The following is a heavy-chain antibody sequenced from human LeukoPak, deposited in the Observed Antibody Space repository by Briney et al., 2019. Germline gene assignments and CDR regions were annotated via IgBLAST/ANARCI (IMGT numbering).Heavy chain of an antibody. CDR1: GFTFSKYA. Sequence: GASLRPSCAASGFTFSKYAMRWVRQAPGQGLAWVSAINPSDGNTFYADSVKGRFTISRDNSKNTLSLQMNSLRAEDTALYYCVKDSSVPYGITEWGQGTLVTVSS. V-gene: IGHV3-23*01. D-gene: IGHD4-17*01. J-gene: IGHJ4*02. CDR2: INPSDGNT. CDR3: VKDSSVPYGITE.